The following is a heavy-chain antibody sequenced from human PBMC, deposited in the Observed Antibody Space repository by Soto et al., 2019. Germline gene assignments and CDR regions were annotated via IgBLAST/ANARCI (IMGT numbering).Heavy chain of an antibody. CDR2: ISYDGSNK. CDR1: GFTFSSYA. V-gene: IGHV3-30-3*01. Sequence: QVQLVESGGGVVQPGRSLRLSCAASGFTFSSYAMHWVRQAPGKGLEWVAVISYDGSNKYYADSVKGRFTISRDNSKHTLYLQMNSLRAEDPAVYYCAREFSGSYGFDYWGQGNLFTVSS. J-gene: IGHJ4*02. CDR3: AREFSGSYGFDY. D-gene: IGHD1-26*01.